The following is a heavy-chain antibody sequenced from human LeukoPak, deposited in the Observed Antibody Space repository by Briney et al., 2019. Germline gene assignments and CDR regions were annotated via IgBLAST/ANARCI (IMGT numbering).Heavy chain of an antibody. V-gene: IGHV1-18*01. D-gene: IGHD6-19*01. CDR2: ISTYNGNT. CDR1: GYTFTTNG. J-gene: IGHJ4*02. CDR3: ARERIVAGTGTFDS. Sequence: ASVKVSCKASGYTFTTNGISWVRQAPGQGLEWMGWISTYNGNTHYAQKFQGRVTLTTDTSTSTAYMELRSLRSDDTAVYYCARERIVAGTGTFDSWGQGTLATVSS.